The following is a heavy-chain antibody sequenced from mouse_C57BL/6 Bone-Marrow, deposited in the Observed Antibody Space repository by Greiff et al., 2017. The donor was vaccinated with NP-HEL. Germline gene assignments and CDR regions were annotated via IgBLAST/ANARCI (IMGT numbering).Heavy chain of an antibody. V-gene: IGHV2-2*01. J-gene: IGHJ3*01. CDR3: ASSLAY. CDR1: GFSLTSYG. Sequence: VQLQQSGPGLVQPSQSLSITCTVSGFSLTSYGVHWVRQSPGKGLEWLGVIWSGGSTDYNAAFISRLSISKDNSKSQVFFKMNSLQADDTAIYYCASSLAYWGQGTLVTVSA. CDR2: IWSGGST.